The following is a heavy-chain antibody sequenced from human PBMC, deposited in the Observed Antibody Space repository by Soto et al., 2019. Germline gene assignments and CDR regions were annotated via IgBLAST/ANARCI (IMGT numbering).Heavy chain of an antibody. CDR2: VSAYNRNT. Sequence: QAQLVQSGVEVKKPGASVKVSCKASSYTFTSFGISWVRQAPGQGLEWMGWVSAYNRNTYYAQKVQGRVTMTTDTSTNTAYMELRSLRSDDTAVYYCARDLRYGDNVDVFDLWGQGTMVTVSS. D-gene: IGHD4-17*01. V-gene: IGHV1-18*01. CDR1: SYTFTSFG. J-gene: IGHJ3*01. CDR3: ARDLRYGDNVDVFDL.